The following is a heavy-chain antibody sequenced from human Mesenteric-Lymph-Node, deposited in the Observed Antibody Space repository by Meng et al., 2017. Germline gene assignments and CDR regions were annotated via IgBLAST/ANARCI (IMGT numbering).Heavy chain of an antibody. CDR2: IYHSGST. Sequence: QLQLQEPGPGLVKPSETLSLTCTVSGGSISSSNYDWDWIRQPPGKGLEWIGAIYHSGSTSYNPSLQSRVTMFVDTSKNQFSLMLTSVTATDTAVYYCARRRGGSGRDCWGQGTLVTVSS. J-gene: IGHJ4*02. CDR1: GGSISSSNYD. V-gene: IGHV4-39*01. CDR3: ARRRGGSGRDC. D-gene: IGHD3-10*01.